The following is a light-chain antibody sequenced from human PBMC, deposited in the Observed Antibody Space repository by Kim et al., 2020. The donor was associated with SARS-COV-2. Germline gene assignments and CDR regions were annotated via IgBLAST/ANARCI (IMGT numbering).Light chain of an antibody. Sequence: LGQTVRITCQEDSLRKYYVAWYQQKPGQAPVLLIYNKNNRPSGIPDRFSVSTSGNTASLTITGAQAEDEADYYCNSRDNSADRLGVFGGGTQLTVL. CDR3: NSRDNSADRLGV. CDR1: SLRKYY. J-gene: IGLJ3*02. CDR2: NKN. V-gene: IGLV3-19*01.